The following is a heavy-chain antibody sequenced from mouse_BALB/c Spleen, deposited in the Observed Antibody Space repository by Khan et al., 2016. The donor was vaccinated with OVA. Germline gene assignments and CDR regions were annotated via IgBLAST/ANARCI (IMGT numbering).Heavy chain of an antibody. CDR2: IDPFNGGS. CDR1: GYSFTSYY. CDR3: ARNGSTSWFAY. D-gene: IGHD1-1*01. Sequence: VQLKESGPELMKPGASVKISCKSSGYSFTSYYIHWVKQSHGKTLEWIGYIDPFNGGSTYNQKFKGKATLTVDKSSSTAYMYLSSLTSEDSAVYYCARNGSTSWFAYWGQGTLVTVSA. V-gene: IGHV1-31*01. J-gene: IGHJ3*01.